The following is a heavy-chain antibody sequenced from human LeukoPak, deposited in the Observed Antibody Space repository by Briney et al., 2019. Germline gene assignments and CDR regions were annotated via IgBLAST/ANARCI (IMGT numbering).Heavy chain of an antibody. CDR3: ARGEMVQVY. Sequence: SGGSLRLSCVASGFTFSSYWMHWVRQAPGKGLVWASRINTDGSTTSYADSVKGRFTISRGNAKNTLYLQMNSLRADDTAVYYCARGEMVQVYWGQGTLVTVSS. CDR1: GFTFSSYW. J-gene: IGHJ4*02. D-gene: IGHD5-24*01. V-gene: IGHV3-74*01. CDR2: INTDGSTT.